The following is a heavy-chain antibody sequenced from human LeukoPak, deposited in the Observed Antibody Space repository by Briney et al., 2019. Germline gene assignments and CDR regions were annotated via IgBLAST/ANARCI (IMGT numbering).Heavy chain of an antibody. J-gene: IGHJ4*02. CDR3: ARDRGYDILTGYYFDY. D-gene: IGHD3-9*01. V-gene: IGHV1-69*05. CDR1: GGTFSSYA. CDR2: IIPIFGTA. Sequence: SVKVSCKASGGTFSSYAISWVRQAPGQGLEWMGGIIPIFGTANYAQKFQGRVTITTDESTSTAYMELSSLRSEDTAVYYCARDRGYDILTGYYFDYWGQGTLVTVSS.